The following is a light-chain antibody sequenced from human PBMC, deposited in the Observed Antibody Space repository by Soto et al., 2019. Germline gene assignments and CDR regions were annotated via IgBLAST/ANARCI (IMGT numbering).Light chain of an antibody. CDR1: SSDIGGYNF. CDR3: SSYAGTYIV. V-gene: IGLV2-8*01. CDR2: DVS. J-gene: IGLJ1*01. Sequence: QSVLTQPPSASGSPGQSVTISCTGTSSDIGGYNFVSWYQQHPGKAPKLMIYDVSQRPSGVPDRFSASKSGNTASLTVSGLQAEDEADYYCSSYAGTYIVFGTGTKVTVL.